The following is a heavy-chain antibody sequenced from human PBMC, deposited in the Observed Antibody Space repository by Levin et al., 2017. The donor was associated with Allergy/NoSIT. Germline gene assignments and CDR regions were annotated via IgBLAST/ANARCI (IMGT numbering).Heavy chain of an antibody. CDR2: ISWNSGSI. Sequence: GGSLRLSCAASGFTFDDYAMHWVRQAPGKGLEWVSGISWNSGSIGYADSVKGRFTISRDNAKNSLYLQMNSLRAEDTALYYCAKDNRNYVGWGLYYYYGMDVWGQGTTVTVSS. V-gene: IGHV3-9*01. CDR1: GFTFDDYA. CDR3: AKDNRNYVGWGLYYYYGMDV. J-gene: IGHJ6*02. D-gene: IGHD4-11*01.